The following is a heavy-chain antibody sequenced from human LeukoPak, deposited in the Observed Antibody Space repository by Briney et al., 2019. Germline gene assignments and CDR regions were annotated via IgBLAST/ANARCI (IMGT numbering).Heavy chain of an antibody. CDR1: GFTVSSNY. V-gene: IGHV3-53*01. J-gene: IGHJ6*03. CDR2: IYSGGST. Sequence: PGGSLRLSCAASGFTVSSNYMSWVRQAPGKGLEWVSVIYSGGSTYYADSVKGRFTISRDNSKNTLYLQMNSLRAEDTAVYYCARDRMGAASYYYYYMDVWGKGTTVTVSS. CDR3: ARDRMGAASYYYYYMDV. D-gene: IGHD1-26*01.